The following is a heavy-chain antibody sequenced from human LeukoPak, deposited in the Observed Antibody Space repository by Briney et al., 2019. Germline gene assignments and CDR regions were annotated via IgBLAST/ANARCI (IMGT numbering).Heavy chain of an antibody. CDR2: INHSGST. J-gene: IGHJ4*02. CDR3: ARRKVLRFLEWLFPFDY. D-gene: IGHD3-3*01. V-gene: IGHV4-34*01. Sequence: PSETLSLTCAVYGGSFSGYYWSWIRQPPGKGLEWMGEINHSGSTNYNPSLKSRVTISVDTSKNQFSLKLSSVTAADTAVYYCARRKVLRFLEWLFPFDYWGQGTLVTVSS. CDR1: GGSFSGYY.